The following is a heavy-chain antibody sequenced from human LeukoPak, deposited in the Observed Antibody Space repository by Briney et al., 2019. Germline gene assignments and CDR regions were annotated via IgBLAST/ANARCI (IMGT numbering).Heavy chain of an antibody. CDR2: INHSGST. V-gene: IGHV4-34*01. J-gene: IGHJ5*02. D-gene: IGHD2-21*01. CDR3: ARGKAILGFNWFDL. CDR1: GGSFSGYY. Sequence: SETLSLTCAVYGGSFSGYYWSWIRQPPGKGLEWIGEINHSGSTNYNPSLKSRVTISVDTSKNQFSLKLSSVTAADTAVYYCARGKAILGFNWFDLWGQGTLVTVSS.